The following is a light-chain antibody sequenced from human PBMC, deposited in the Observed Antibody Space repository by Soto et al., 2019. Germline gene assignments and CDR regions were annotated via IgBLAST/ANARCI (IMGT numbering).Light chain of an antibody. V-gene: IGKV1-39*01. CDR1: QFIITF. Sequence: DIQVTQSPSSLSASVGDRVTITCRASQFIITFLNWYQHKPGKAPKLLISDASTLPSGVPSRFSGSGSGTDFTLTISSLQPDDFATYYCQQSHSMSLTFGGGTRVEMK. CDR3: QQSHSMSLT. CDR2: DAS. J-gene: IGKJ4*01.